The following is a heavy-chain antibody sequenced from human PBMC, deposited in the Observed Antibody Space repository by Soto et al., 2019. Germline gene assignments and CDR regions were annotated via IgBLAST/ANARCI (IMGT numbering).Heavy chain of an antibody. V-gene: IGHV3-33*01. CDR3: ARGFGRMGYCSSTSCIYGMDV. Sequence: PGGSLRLSCAASGFTFSSYGMHWVRQAPGKGLEWVAVIWHDGSNKYYADSVKGRFTISRDNSKNTLYLQMNSLRAEDTAVYYCARGFGRMGYCSSTSCIYGMDVWGQGTTVTVSS. D-gene: IGHD2-2*01. CDR1: GFTFSSYG. CDR2: IWHDGSNK. J-gene: IGHJ6*02.